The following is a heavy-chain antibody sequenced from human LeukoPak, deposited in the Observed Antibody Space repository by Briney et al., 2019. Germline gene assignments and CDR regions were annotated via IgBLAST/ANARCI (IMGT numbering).Heavy chain of an antibody. CDR1: GFTFSSYA. CDR3: ARAASVDYYGSGSLPFDY. D-gene: IGHD3-10*01. J-gene: IGHJ4*02. Sequence: GGSLRLSCAASGFTFSSYAMHWVRQVPGKGLEWVAVISYDGSNKYYADSVKGRFTISRDNSKNTLYLQMNSLRAEDTAVYYCARAASVDYYGSGSLPFDYWGQGTLVTVSS. V-gene: IGHV3-30-3*01. CDR2: ISYDGSNK.